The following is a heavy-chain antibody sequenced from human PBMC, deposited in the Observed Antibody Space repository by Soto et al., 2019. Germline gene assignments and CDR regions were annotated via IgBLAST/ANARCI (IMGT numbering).Heavy chain of an antibody. Sequence: SVKVSCKASGGTFSSYAISWVRQAPGQGLEWMGGIIPIFGTANYAQKFQGRVTITADESTSTAYMELSSLRSEDTAVYYCARRITIFAVANLNGMGFWGKVTTGTVSS. V-gene: IGHV1-69*13. CDR1: GGTFSSYA. CDR3: ARRITIFAVANLNGMGF. J-gene: IGHJ6*04. CDR2: IIPIFGTA. D-gene: IGHD3-3*01.